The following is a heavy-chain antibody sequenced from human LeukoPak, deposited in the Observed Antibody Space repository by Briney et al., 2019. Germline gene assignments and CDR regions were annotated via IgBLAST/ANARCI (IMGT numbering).Heavy chain of an antibody. J-gene: IGHJ4*02. CDR1: GYTFTSYG. CDR2: ISAYNGNT. CDR3: ARFLEYGDYWDPSFDY. Sequence: ASVKLSCKASGYTFTSYGISWVRQAPGQGREWMGWISAYNGNTNYAQKLQGRVTMTTDTSTSTAYMELRSLRSDDTAVYYCARFLEYGDYWDPSFDYWGQGTLVTVSS. D-gene: IGHD4-17*01. V-gene: IGHV1-18*01.